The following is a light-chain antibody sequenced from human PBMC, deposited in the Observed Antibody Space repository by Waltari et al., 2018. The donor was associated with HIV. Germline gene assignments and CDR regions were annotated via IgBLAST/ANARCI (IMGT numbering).Light chain of an antibody. CDR3: RQYYTPPLP. V-gene: IGKV4-1*01. CDR2: WAT. CDR1: RNQLYRATNNSY. J-gene: IGKJ3*01. Sequence: DVVLPHSPVPLAVSVGERTSPHCQSIRNQLYRATNNSYLAWYQQKAGQRPKLRIYWATTRTSGAPDRFGGSASGTDFNFTISSLQADDVAVYYCRQYYTPPLPFGPGTKVDI.